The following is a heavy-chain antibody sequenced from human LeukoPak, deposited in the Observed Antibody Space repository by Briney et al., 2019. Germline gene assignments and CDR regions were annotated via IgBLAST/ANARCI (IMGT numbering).Heavy chain of an antibody. Sequence: ASVKVSCKASGGTFSSYAISWVRQAPGQGLEWMGGIIPIFGTANYAQKFQGSVTITTDESTSTAYMELSSLRSEDTAVYYCARSPTYSGSYFHFDYWGQGTLVTVSS. D-gene: IGHD1-26*01. CDR2: IIPIFGTA. CDR1: GGTFSSYA. J-gene: IGHJ4*02. CDR3: ARSPTYSGSYFHFDY. V-gene: IGHV1-69*05.